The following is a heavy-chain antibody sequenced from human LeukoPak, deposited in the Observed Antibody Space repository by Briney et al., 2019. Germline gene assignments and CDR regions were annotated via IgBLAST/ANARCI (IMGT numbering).Heavy chain of an antibody. CDR3: ARWGSSSLYYYYMDV. CDR1: GYSFTNYW. V-gene: IGHV5-51*01. J-gene: IGHJ6*03. CDR2: IYPGDSDT. D-gene: IGHD6-6*01. Sequence: GESLKISCKGSGYSFTNYWIGWVRQMPGKGLEWMGIIYPGDSDTRYSPSFQGQVTISADKSISTAYLQWSSLKASDTAIYYCARWGSSSLYYYYMDVWGKGTTVTVSS.